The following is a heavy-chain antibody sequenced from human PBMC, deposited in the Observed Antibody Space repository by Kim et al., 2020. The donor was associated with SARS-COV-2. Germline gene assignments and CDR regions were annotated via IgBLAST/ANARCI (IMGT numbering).Heavy chain of an antibody. D-gene: IGHD2-2*02. V-gene: IGHV4-39*01. J-gene: IGHJ4*01. CDR2: IINIGPT. CDR3: RKLMVVVPVVISYFDY. CDR1: GGSISSSSYY. Sequence: SETLSLTCTVSGGSISSSSYYWGWIGQPQGRGWGGFGIIINIGPTTYNPSPNSRPTKPVNTSKTQSSLKSASVPPADPAVTSCRKLMVVVPVVISYFDY.